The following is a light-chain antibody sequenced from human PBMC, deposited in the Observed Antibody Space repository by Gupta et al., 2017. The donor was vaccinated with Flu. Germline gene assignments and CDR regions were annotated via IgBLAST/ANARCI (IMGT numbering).Light chain of an antibody. V-gene: IGKV1-33*01. Sequence: DIQMTQSPSSLSASVGARVTITCQASQDIFNYLNWYQQKPGKAPKLLIFDASNLETGVPSRFSGSGSGTHFTFAISSLQPEDIATYYCQQYDSLPLTFGGGTKVEMK. CDR1: QDIFNY. CDR3: QQYDSLPLT. J-gene: IGKJ4*01. CDR2: DAS.